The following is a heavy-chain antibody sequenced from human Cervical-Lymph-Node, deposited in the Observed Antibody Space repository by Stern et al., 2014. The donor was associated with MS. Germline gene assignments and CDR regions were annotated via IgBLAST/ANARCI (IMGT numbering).Heavy chain of an antibody. CDR3: ARRGVRASDGLDV. Sequence: EVQLVESGAEVKKPGESLKISCKGFGYSFSNYWIGWVRQLPGKGLEWMGFMYPGDSDTRYSPSFQGQVTISADTSINTAYLQWSTLEASDTAMYYCARRGVRASDGLDVWGQGTTVTVSS. J-gene: IGHJ6*02. CDR1: GYSFSNYW. CDR2: MYPGDSDT. D-gene: IGHD2-8*02. V-gene: IGHV5-51*01.